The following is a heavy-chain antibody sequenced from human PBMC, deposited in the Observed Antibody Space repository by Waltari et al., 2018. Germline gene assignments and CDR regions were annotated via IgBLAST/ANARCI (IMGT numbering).Heavy chain of an antibody. CDR1: GGSFSGYY. Sequence: QVQLQQWGAGLLKPSETLSLTCAVYGGSFSGYYWSWIRQPPGKGLEWIGEINHSGSTNYNPSLKSRVTISVDTSKNQFSLKLSSVTAADTAVYYCARQKYDYVWGSYRPGAFDIWGQGTMVTVSS. J-gene: IGHJ3*02. D-gene: IGHD3-16*02. CDR2: INHSGST. V-gene: IGHV4-34*01. CDR3: ARQKYDYVWGSYRPGAFDI.